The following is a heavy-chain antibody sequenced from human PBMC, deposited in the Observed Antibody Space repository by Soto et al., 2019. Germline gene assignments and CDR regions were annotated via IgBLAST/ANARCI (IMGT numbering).Heavy chain of an antibody. Sequence: QVQLVQSGAEVKKPGASVKVSCKASGYTFTSYAMHWVRQAPGQRLEWMGWINAGNGNTKYSQKFQGRVTITRDTSESTAYMELSSLRSEDTAVYYCARDSKAAAGNFDYWGQGTLVTVSS. V-gene: IGHV1-3*01. D-gene: IGHD6-13*01. J-gene: IGHJ4*02. CDR2: INAGNGNT. CDR1: GYTFTSYA. CDR3: ARDSKAAAGNFDY.